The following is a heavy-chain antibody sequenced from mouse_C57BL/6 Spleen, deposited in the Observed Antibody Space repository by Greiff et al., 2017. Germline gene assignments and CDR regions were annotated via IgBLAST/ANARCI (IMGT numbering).Heavy chain of an antibody. Sequence: VQLQQSGAELVKPGASVKLSCKASGYTFTSYWMHWVKQRPGQGLEWIGRIHPNSGSTNYNEKFKSKATLTVDKSSSTAYMQLSSLTSEDSAVYYCALSTVKAENAMDYWGQGTSVTVSS. CDR1: GYTFTSYW. D-gene: IGHD2-4*01. CDR3: ALSTVKAENAMDY. CDR2: IHPNSGST. V-gene: IGHV1-64*01. J-gene: IGHJ4*01.